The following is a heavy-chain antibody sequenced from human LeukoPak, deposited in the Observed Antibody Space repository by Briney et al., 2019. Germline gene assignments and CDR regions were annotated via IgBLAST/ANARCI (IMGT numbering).Heavy chain of an antibody. J-gene: IGHJ2*01. CDR3: ARPCSGGSCYSGSDLYFDL. V-gene: IGHV3-30-3*01. CDR2: ISYDGSKK. Sequence: PGGSLRLSCEASGFTFSNYAMHWVRQAPGKGLEWVALISYDGSKKYYADSVKGRFTISRDNSKNTLYLQTNSLRAEDTAVYSCARPCSGGSCYSGSDLYFDLWGRGTLVSVSS. CDR1: GFTFSNYA. D-gene: IGHD2-15*01.